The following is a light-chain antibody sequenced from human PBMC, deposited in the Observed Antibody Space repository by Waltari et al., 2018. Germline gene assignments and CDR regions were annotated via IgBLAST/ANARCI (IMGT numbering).Light chain of an antibody. J-gene: IGLJ1*01. CDR1: SSDVGGYNY. V-gene: IGLV2-14*01. CDR3: SSYTSSSTYV. Sequence: QSALTQPASVSGSPGQSITISCTGTSSDVGGYNYVSWFQQHPGKAPKLMIYCVSKRPAVVSHRFSGSKSCNTASLTISGLQAEDEADYYCSSYTSSSTYVFGTGTKVTVL. CDR2: CVS.